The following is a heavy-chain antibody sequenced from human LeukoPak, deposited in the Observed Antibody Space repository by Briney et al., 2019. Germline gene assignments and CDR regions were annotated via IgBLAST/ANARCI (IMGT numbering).Heavy chain of an antibody. J-gene: IGHJ4*02. V-gene: IGHV4-39*07. Sequence: PSETLSLTCTVSGGSISSSSYYWGWIRQPPGKGLEWIGSIYYSGSTYYNPSLKSRVTISVDTSKNQFSLKLSSVTAADTAVYYCARESAGYSSSWSQTKAFGYWGQGTLVTVSS. CDR2: IYYSGST. D-gene: IGHD6-13*01. CDR1: GGSISSSSYY. CDR3: ARESAGYSSSWSQTKAFGY.